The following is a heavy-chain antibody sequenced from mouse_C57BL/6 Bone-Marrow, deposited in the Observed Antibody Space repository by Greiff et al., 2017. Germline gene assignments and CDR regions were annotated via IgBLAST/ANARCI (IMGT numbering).Heavy chain of an antibody. CDR2: IYPGSGNT. V-gene: IGHV1-66*01. CDR3: ARVHSHYFDY. CDR1: GYSFTSYY. J-gene: IGHJ2*01. Sequence: QVQLQQSGPELVKPGASVKISCKASGYSFTSYYIHWVKQRPGQGLEWIGWIYPGSGNTKYNEKFKGKATLTADTSSSTAYMQLSSLTSEDSAVYYCARVHSHYFDYWGQGTTLTVSS.